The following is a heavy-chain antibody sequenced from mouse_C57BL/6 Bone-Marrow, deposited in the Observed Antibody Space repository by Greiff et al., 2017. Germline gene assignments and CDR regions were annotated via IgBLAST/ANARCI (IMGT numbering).Heavy chain of an antibody. Sequence: QVQLQQPGAELVMPGASVKLSCKASGYTFTSYWMHWVKQRPGQGLEWIGEIDPSDSYTNYNQKFKGKSTLTVDKSSSTAYMQLSSLTSEDSAVXYCARREGYDVLAYWGQGTLVTVSA. CDR2: IDPSDSYT. CDR3: ARREGYDVLAY. D-gene: IGHD2-2*01. J-gene: IGHJ3*01. V-gene: IGHV1-69*01. CDR1: GYTFTSYW.